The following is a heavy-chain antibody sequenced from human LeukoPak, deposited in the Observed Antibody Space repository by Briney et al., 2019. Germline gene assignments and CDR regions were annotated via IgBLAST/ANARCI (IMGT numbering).Heavy chain of an antibody. CDR3: ARTYYDFWSGYSPYYFDY. V-gene: IGHV4-61*02. CDR1: GGSISSGNYY. Sequence: SETLSLTCTVSGGSISSGNYYWSWIRQPAGKGLEWIGRIYTSGSTNYNPSLKSRVTISVDTSKNQFSLKLSSVTAADTAVYYCARTYYDFWSGYSPYYFDYWGQGTLVTVSS. J-gene: IGHJ4*02. CDR2: IYTSGST. D-gene: IGHD3-3*01.